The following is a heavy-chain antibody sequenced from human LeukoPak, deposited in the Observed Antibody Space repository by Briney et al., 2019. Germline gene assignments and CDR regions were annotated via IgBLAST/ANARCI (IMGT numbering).Heavy chain of an antibody. J-gene: IGHJ4*02. CDR1: GGSFSGYY. V-gene: IGHV4-34*01. Sequence: SETLSLTCAVYGGSFSGYYWSWIRQPPGKGLEWIGEINHSGSTNYNPSLKSRVTISVDTSRNQFSLKLSSVTAADTAVYYCARGPTVKYFDYWGQGTLVTVSS. CDR3: ARGPTVKYFDY. CDR2: INHSGST. D-gene: IGHD4-11*01.